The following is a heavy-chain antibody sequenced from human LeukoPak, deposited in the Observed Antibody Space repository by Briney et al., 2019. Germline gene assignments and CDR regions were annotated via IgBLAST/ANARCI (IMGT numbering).Heavy chain of an antibody. CDR3: ARESALYTTINLYYFDY. V-gene: IGHV4-61*02. J-gene: IGHJ4*02. CDR1: GGSVSSVNYY. Sequence: SHTLSLTCTVSGGSVSSVNYYWGWFRQRAGKGLEWIGRIYSSGSANYNPSLKSRVTISVDTSQNQFSLKLNSVTAADTAVYYCARESALYTTINLYYFDYWGQGTLVTVSS. D-gene: IGHD1-1*01. CDR2: IYSSGSA.